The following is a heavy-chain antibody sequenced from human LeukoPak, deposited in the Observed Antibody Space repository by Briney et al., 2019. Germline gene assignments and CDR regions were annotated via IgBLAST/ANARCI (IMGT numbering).Heavy chain of an antibody. J-gene: IGHJ3*02. CDR3: ARTMPSAFDI. Sequence: SETLSLTCTVSGGSISSSSYYWSWIRQPPGKGLEWIGYIYYSGSTNYNPSLKSRVTISVDTSKNQFSLKLSSVTAADTAVYYCARTMPSAFDIWGQGTMVTVSS. D-gene: IGHD2-2*01. V-gene: IGHV4-61*01. CDR1: GGSISSSSYY. CDR2: IYYSGST.